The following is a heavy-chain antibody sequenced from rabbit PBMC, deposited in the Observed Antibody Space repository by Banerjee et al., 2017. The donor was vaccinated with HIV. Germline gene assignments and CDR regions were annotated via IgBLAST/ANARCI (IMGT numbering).Heavy chain of an antibody. CDR2: IYSGSSGRS. CDR1: GFDFSSNA. J-gene: IGHJ4*01. D-gene: IGHD6-1*01. Sequence: QSLEESGGGLVKPGASLTLTCKASGFDFSSNAMCWVRQAPGKGLEWIGCIYSGSSGRSYYASWAKGRFTISKTSSTTVTLQMTSLTAADTATYFCARGGYSAGGAGYAYEHYFGLWGQGTLVTVS. CDR3: ARGGYSAGGAGYAYEHYFGL. V-gene: IGHV1S40*01.